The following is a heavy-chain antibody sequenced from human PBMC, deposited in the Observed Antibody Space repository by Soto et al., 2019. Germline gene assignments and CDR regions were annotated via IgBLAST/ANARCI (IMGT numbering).Heavy chain of an antibody. CDR3: ARDKVVGPTTLDY. CDR1: GFTFSTYW. J-gene: IGHJ4*02. D-gene: IGHD1-26*01. V-gene: IGHV3-7*01. CDR2: IKEDGSEK. Sequence: PGGSLSLSCVVSGFTFSTYWMSWVRQAPGKGLEWVANIKEDGSEKYYMDSVTGRFTIYRDNAKNSLYLQMNSLRSEDTAVYYCARDKVVGPTTLDYWGQGTLVTVSS.